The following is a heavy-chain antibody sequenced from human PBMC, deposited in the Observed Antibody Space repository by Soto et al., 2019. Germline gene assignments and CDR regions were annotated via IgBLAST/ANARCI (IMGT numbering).Heavy chain of an antibody. V-gene: IGHV4-59*08. CDR1: GVSVRLYY. D-gene: IGHD3-3*01. CDR2: SFYIVKT. CDR3: VRHAPDFAWSYHFDS. J-gene: IGHJ4*01. Sequence: SETLSLPCTVSGVSVRLYYWSWIRQPPGKGLEWIAYSFYIVKTDYNPSLNSRVAIPVDTSKHQFSLTLNSFTAADTAVYYCVRHAPDFAWSYHFDSCGHGTQGNVSS.